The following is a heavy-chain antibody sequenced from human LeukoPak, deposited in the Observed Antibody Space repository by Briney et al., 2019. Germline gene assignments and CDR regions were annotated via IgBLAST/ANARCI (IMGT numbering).Heavy chain of an antibody. V-gene: IGHV4-61*02. CDR1: GYSISSGSYY. Sequence: SETLSLTCAVSGYSISSGSYYWSWIRQPAGKGLEWIGRIYTSGSTNYNPSLKSRVTISVDTSKNQFSLKLSSVTAADTAVYYCARDGLGYCSSTSCYNPNTWGQGTLVTVSS. CDR3: ARDGLGYCSSTSCYNPNT. D-gene: IGHD2-2*02. J-gene: IGHJ5*02. CDR2: IYTSGST.